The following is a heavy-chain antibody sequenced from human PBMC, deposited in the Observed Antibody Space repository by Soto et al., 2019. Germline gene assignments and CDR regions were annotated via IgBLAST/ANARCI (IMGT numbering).Heavy chain of an antibody. J-gene: IGHJ4*02. D-gene: IGHD1-26*01. CDR1: ESTVSRDW. CDR3: SGGVGDAF. Sequence: EVHLVESGGGLVQTGGSLRLSCAIFESTVSRDWMNWVRQAPGKGLEWVAHINQDGSEKYYVDSVKGRFTISRDNAKKSLYLQMTGLSPADTVMYYCSGGVGDAFWGQGTLVNVSS. CDR2: INQDGSEK. V-gene: IGHV3-7*01.